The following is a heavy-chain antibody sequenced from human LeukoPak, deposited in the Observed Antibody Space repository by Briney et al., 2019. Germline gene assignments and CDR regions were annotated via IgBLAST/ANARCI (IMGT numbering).Heavy chain of an antibody. CDR2: INNSGGST. CDR3: ARSVDIDY. V-gene: IGHV3-23*01. J-gene: IGHJ4*02. D-gene: IGHD5-12*01. CDR1: GFTLNNYA. Sequence: GGSLRLSCAASGFTLNNYAMSWVRQAPGKGLEWVSIINNSGGSTYYADSVKGRFTISRDLSKNTLYLQMNSLRAEDTAVYYCARSVDIDYWGQGTLVTVSS.